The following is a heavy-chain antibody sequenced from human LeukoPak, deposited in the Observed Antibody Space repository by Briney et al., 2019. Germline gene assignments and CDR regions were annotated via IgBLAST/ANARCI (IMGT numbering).Heavy chain of an antibody. CDR2: ISSSSSYI. CDR1: GFTFSSYS. CDR3: AKVLGFYYYDSSGYYDY. D-gene: IGHD3-22*01. J-gene: IGHJ4*02. V-gene: IGHV3-21*04. Sequence: PGGSLRLSCAASGFTFSSYSMNWVRQAPGKGLEWVSSISSSSSYIYYADSVKGRFTISRDNSKNTLYLQMNSLRAEDTAVYYCAKVLGFYYYDSSGYYDYWGQGTLVTVSS.